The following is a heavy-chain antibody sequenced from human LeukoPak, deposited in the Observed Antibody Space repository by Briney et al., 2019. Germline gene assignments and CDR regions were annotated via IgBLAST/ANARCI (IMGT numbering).Heavy chain of an antibody. CDR2: IKEDGSQK. V-gene: IGHV3-7*01. CDR1: GFTFDDYV. CDR3: ARGLNTSPGVDY. J-gene: IGHJ4*02. Sequence: PGRSLRLSCAASGFTFDDYVMHWVRQAPGKGLEWVANIKEDGSQKYYVDPVKGRFTSSRDNAKNSVYLQMSSLRDEDTAVYYCARGLNTSPGVDYWGQGTLVVVSS. D-gene: IGHD3-16*01.